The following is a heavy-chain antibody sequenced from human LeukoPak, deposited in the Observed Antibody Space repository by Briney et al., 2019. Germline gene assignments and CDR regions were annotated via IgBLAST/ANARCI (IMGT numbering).Heavy chain of an antibody. CDR2: ISGSGGST. V-gene: IGHV3-23*01. CDR1: GFTFSSYA. D-gene: IGHD3-9*01. J-gene: IGHJ4*02. CDR3: AKGSGILTGYTITFDY. Sequence: GGSLRLSCAASGFTFSSYAMSWVRQAPGKGLEWVSAISGSGGSTYYADSVKGRFTISRDNSKNTLYLQMNSLRAEDTAVYYCAKGSGILTGYTITFDYWGQGTLVTVSS.